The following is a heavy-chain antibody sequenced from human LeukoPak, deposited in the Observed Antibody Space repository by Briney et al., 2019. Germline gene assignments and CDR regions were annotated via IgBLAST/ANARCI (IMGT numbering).Heavy chain of an antibody. J-gene: IGHJ4*02. D-gene: IGHD3-22*01. V-gene: IGHV3-23*01. CDR1: GFTFSTFD. CDR2: ISGAGGTT. Sequence: GGSLCLSCAASGFTFSTFDMSWVRQAPGKGLQWVSTISGAGGTTLFADSVKGRFSISRDNSNNKVFLQMNSLRVEDTAVYYCAKASDFDSSGFPIDVFDFWGQGILVSVAS. CDR3: AKASDFDSSGFPIDVFDF.